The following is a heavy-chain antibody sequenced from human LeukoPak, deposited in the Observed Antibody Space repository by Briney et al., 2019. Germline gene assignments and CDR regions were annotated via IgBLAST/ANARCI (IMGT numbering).Heavy chain of an antibody. CDR2: INHSGST. J-gene: IGHJ6*02. CDR3: ARGYSGSYYYYGMDV. Sequence: SETLSLTCAVYGGSFSGYYWSWIRQPPGKGLEWIGEINHSGSTNYNPSLKSRVAISVDTSKNQFSLKLSSVTAADTAVYYCARGYSGSYYYYGMDVWGQGTTVTVSS. D-gene: IGHD1-26*01. CDR1: GGSFSGYY. V-gene: IGHV4-34*01.